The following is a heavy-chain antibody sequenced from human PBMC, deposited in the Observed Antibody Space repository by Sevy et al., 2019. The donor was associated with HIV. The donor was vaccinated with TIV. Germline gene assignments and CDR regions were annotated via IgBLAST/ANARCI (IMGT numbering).Heavy chain of an antibody. J-gene: IGHJ3*02. CDR2: INPNSGGT. D-gene: IGHD1-26*01. V-gene: IGHV1-2*02. CDR1: GYTFIGYY. Sequence: ASVKVSCKASGYTFIGYYMHWVRQAPGQGLEWMGWINPNSGGTNYAQKFQGRVTMTRDTSISTAYMELSRLRSDDTAVYYCARGGAGYSGSYYDAFDIWGQGTMVTVSS. CDR3: ARGGAGYSGSYYDAFDI.